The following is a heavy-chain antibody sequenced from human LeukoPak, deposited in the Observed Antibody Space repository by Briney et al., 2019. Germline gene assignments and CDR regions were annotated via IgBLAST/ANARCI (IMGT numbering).Heavy chain of an antibody. D-gene: IGHD2-15*01. J-gene: IGHJ3*02. V-gene: IGHV3-48*02. Sequence: GGSLRLSCAASGFTFSSYSMNWVRQAPGKGLEWVSYISSSSSTIYYADSVKGRFTISRDNAKNSLYLQMNSLRDEDTAVYYCARDLAVRGSCYSLLCPLNAFDIWGQGTMVTVSS. CDR2: ISSSSSTI. CDR1: GFTFSSYS. CDR3: ARDLAVRGSCYSLLCPLNAFDI.